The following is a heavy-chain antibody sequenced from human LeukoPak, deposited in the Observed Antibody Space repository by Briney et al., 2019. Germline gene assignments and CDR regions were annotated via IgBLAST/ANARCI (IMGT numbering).Heavy chain of an antibody. Sequence: SETLSLTCTVSGGSISSYYWSWIRQPPGKGLEWIGYIYYSGSTNYNPSLKSRVTISVDTSKNQFSLKLSSVTAADTAVYYCVRHPRYSTGWAIDYWGQGTLVTVSS. CDR2: IYYSGST. V-gene: IGHV4-59*01. J-gene: IGHJ4*02. CDR3: VRHPRYSTGWAIDY. CDR1: GGSISSYY. D-gene: IGHD6-19*01.